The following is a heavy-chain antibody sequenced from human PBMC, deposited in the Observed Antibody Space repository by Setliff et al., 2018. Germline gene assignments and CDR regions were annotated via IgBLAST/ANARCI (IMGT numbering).Heavy chain of an antibody. CDR2: TAAAGDT. CDR1: GFTFSRYD. CDR3: ARSSVVGGYSTTYYFDYMDV. D-gene: IGHD3-3*01. V-gene: IGHV3-13*04. J-gene: IGHJ6*03. Sequence: GGSLRLSCAASGFTFSRYDIHWVRQVTGKGLEWVSGTAAAGDTYYADSVKGRFTISRENAKNSLYLQMNSLTAGDTAAYYCARSSVVGGYSTTYYFDYMDVWGKGTTVTVSS.